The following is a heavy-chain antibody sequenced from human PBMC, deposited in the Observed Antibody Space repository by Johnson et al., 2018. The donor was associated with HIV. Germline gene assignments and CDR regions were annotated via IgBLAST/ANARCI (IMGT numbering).Heavy chain of an antibody. CDR1: GFTFSDYS. D-gene: IGHD2-2*01. CDR2: ISYDGSNK. V-gene: IGHV3-30-3*01. CDR3: ARDGGIGSTREDAFDI. J-gene: IGHJ3*02. Sequence: QVQLVESGGNVVQPGRSPRLSCAASGFTFSDYSMHWVRQAPGKGLEWVAIISYDGSNKYYADSVKGRFTISRDTSKNTLYLQMNSLRAEDTAVYYCARDGGIGSTREDAFDIWGQGTMVTVSS.